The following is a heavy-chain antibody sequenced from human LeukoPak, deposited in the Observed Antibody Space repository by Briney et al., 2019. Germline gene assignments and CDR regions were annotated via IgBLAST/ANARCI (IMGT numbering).Heavy chain of an antibody. CDR1: GGTFSSYA. D-gene: IGHD3-22*01. V-gene: IGHV1-69*04. Sequence: SVKVSCKASGGTFSSYAISWVRQAPGQGLEWMGRIIPILGIPNYAQKFQGRVTITADKSTTTAYMELSSLRSEDTAMYYCARVSYYDSSGYPEYFHHWGQGTLVTVSS. CDR2: IIPILGIP. CDR3: ARVSYYDSSGYPEYFHH. J-gene: IGHJ1*01.